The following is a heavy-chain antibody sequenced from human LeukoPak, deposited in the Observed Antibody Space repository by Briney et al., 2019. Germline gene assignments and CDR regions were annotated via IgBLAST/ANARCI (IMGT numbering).Heavy chain of an antibody. CDR2: IYPGDSDT. V-gene: IGHV5-51*01. Sequence: GESLKISCKGSGYSFTSYWIGWVRQMPGKGLEWMGIIYPGDSDTRYSPSFQGQVTISADKSISTAYLQWSSLKASDTATYYCARPDYHYYYGLDVWGQGTTVTVSS. CDR3: ARPDYHYYYGLDV. D-gene: IGHD3-16*01. J-gene: IGHJ6*02. CDR1: GYSFTSYW.